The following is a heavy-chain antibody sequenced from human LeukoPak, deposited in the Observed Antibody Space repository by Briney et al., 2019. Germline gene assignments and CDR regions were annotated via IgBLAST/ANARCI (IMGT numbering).Heavy chain of an antibody. V-gene: IGHV1-8*03. J-gene: IGHJ3*01. CDR1: GYTFTSYD. Sequence: GASVKVSCKASGYTFTSYDINWVRQATGQGLEWMGWMNPNSGNTGYAQNFRGRVTITWNTSITTAYMELSSLRSDDTAVYYCAREGFDVWGQGTMVTVSS. CDR2: MNPNSGNT. CDR3: AREGFDV.